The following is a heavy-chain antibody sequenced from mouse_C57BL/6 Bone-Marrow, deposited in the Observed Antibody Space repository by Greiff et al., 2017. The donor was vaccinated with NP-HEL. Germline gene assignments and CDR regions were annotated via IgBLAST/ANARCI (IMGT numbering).Heavy chain of an antibody. CDR3: ARGGSSYVGFAY. CDR2: IRNKANGYTT. D-gene: IGHD1-1*01. CDR1: GFTFTDYY. Sequence: EVKLQESGGGLVQPGGSLSLSCAASGFTFTDYYMSWVRQPPGKALEWLGFIRNKANGYTTEYSASVKGRFTISRDNSQSILYLQMNALRAEDSATYYCARGGSSYVGFAYWGQGTLVTVSA. V-gene: IGHV7-3*01. J-gene: IGHJ3*01.